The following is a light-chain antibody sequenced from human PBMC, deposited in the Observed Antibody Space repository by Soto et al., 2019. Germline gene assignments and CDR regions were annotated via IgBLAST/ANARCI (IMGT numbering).Light chain of an antibody. Sequence: DIQMTQSPSSLSASVGDRVTITCRASQGISKYLAWYQQKPGKVPKLLIYVASTLQSGVPSRFSGGGSGTNFPLTISSLQAEDVATYYSQKYNSAPWTFGKGTKVEIK. V-gene: IGKV1-27*01. CDR2: VAS. CDR1: QGISKY. J-gene: IGKJ1*01. CDR3: QKYNSAPWT.